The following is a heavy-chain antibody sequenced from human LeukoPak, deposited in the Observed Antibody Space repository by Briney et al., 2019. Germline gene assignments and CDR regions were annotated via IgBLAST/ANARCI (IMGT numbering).Heavy chain of an antibody. V-gene: IGHV4-39*01. Sequence: LSLTCTVSGGSISSSSYYWGWIRQPPGKGLEWIGSIYYSGSTYYNPSLKSRVTISVDTSKNQFSLKLSSVTAADTAVYYCAVKPVAVAYFDYWGQGTLVTVSS. J-gene: IGHJ4*02. D-gene: IGHD6-19*01. CDR1: GGSISSSSYY. CDR3: AVKPVAVAYFDY. CDR2: IYYSGST.